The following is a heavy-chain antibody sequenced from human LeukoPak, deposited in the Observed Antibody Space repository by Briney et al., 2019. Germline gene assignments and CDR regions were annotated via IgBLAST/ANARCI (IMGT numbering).Heavy chain of an antibody. Sequence: PGGSLRLSCAASGFTFSSYSMNWVRQAPGKGLEWVSYISSSSSTIYYADSVKGRFTTSRDNAKNSLYLQMNSLRAGDTAVYYCASYCSGGSCSGSDAFDIWGQGTMVTVSS. CDR2: ISSSSSTI. J-gene: IGHJ3*02. V-gene: IGHV3-48*01. D-gene: IGHD2-15*01. CDR1: GFTFSSYS. CDR3: ASYCSGGSCSGSDAFDI.